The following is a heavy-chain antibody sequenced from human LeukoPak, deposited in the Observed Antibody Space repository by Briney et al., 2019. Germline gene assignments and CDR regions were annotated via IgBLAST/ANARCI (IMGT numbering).Heavy chain of an antibody. J-gene: IGHJ1*01. V-gene: IGHV3-74*03. D-gene: IGHD4-23*01. Sequence: PGGSLRPSCAASGFTFQAPGKGLVWVSGTNTDGSSTMYADSVKGRFTIARDNAKNTLYLQMNSLRAEDTAVYYCYGANAEHWGQGTLVTVSS. CDR1: GFTF. CDR2: TNTDGSST. CDR3: YGANAEH.